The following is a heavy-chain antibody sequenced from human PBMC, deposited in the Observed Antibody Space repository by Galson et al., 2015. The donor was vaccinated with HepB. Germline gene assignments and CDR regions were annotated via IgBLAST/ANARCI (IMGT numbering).Heavy chain of an antibody. Sequence: SVKVSCKASGDTFSSYAISWVRQAPGQGLEWMGGIIPIFGIANYAQKFQGRVTFTADKSTSTAYMELSSLRSEDTAVYYCASTTVTTTQYFYYGMDVWGQGTTVTVSS. CDR2: IIPIFGIA. CDR3: ASTTVTTTQYFYYGMDV. V-gene: IGHV1-69*10. J-gene: IGHJ6*02. D-gene: IGHD4-11*01. CDR1: GDTFSSYA.